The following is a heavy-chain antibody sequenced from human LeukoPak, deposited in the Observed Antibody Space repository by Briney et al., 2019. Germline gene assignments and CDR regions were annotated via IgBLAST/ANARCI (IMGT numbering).Heavy chain of an antibody. V-gene: IGHV3-48*01. Sequence: GGSLRLSCAASGFTFSSYSINWVRQAPGKGLEWVSYISSSSSTIYHADSVKGRFTVSRDNAKKSLYLQMNSLRAEDTAVYYCARDYDSSGRAFDYWGQGTLVTVSS. J-gene: IGHJ4*02. CDR1: GFTFSSYS. CDR3: ARDYDSSGRAFDY. CDR2: ISSSSSTI. D-gene: IGHD3-22*01.